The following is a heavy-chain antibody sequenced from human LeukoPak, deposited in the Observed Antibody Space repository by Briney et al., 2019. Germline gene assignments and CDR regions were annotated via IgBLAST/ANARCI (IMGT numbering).Heavy chain of an antibody. V-gene: IGHV3-53*01. CDR3: ASQDGYSPFDY. CDR2: IYSGGST. CDR1: GFTVSSNY. D-gene: IGHD5-24*01. J-gene: IGHJ4*02. Sequence: SGGSLRLSCAASGFTVSSNYMSWVRQAPGKGLEWVSVIYSGGSTYYADSVKGRFTISRDNSKNTLYLQMNSLRAEDTAVYYCASQDGYSPFDYWGQGTLVTVSS.